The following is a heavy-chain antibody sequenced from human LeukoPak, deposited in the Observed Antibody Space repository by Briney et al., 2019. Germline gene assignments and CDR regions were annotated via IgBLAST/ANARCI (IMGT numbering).Heavy chain of an antibody. V-gene: IGHV4-4*07. J-gene: IGHJ4*02. CDR1: RGSISGYY. CDR3: AREHPVAIAPDY. D-gene: IGHD5-12*01. CDR2: IHSTGSA. Sequence: PSKTLSLTCTVSRGSISGYYWSSIRQTAGKGLEWIGRIHSTGSANYNPSLESRVTMSVDTSRNQFSLILTSVTAADTAIYYCAREHPVAIAPDYWGQGTLVTVSS.